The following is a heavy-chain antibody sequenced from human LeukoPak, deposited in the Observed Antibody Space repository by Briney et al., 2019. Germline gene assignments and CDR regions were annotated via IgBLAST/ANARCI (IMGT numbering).Heavy chain of an antibody. D-gene: IGHD3-22*01. V-gene: IGHV3-30*04. Sequence: GGSLRLSCAASGFTFSSYAMHWVRQAPGKGLEWVAVISFDGSNKYYADSVKGRFTISRDNAKNSLYLQMNSLRAEDTAVYYCARGGRGYDSTYRDAFDIWGQGTMVTVSS. J-gene: IGHJ3*02. CDR2: ISFDGSNK. CDR3: ARGGRGYDSTYRDAFDI. CDR1: GFTFSSYA.